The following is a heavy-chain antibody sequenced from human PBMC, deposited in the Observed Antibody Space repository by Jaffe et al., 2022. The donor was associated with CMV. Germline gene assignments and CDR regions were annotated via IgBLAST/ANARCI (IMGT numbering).Heavy chain of an antibody. Sequence: QVQLVQSGAEVKKPGASVKVSCKASGYTFTGYYMHWVRQAPGQGLEWMGWINPNSGGTNYAQKFQGRVTMTRDTSISTAYMELSRLRSDDTAVYYCARDSTTIFGVVIPDNWFDPWGQGTLVTVSS. V-gene: IGHV1-2*02. D-gene: IGHD3-3*01. CDR1: GYTFTGYY. CDR2: INPNSGGT. CDR3: ARDSTTIFGVVIPDNWFDP. J-gene: IGHJ5*02.